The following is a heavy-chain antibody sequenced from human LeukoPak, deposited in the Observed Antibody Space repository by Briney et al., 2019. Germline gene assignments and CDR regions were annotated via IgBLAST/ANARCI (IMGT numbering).Heavy chain of an antibody. CDR1: GYTFTSYG. CDR3: ARDLVCSGGSCSLGDY. Sequence: ASVKVPCKASGYTFTSYGISWVRQAPGQGLEWMGGIIPIFGTANYAQKFQGRVTITADKSTSTAYMELSSLRSEDTAVYYCARDLVCSGGSCSLGDYWGQGTLVTVSS. CDR2: IIPIFGTA. D-gene: IGHD2-15*01. V-gene: IGHV1-69*06. J-gene: IGHJ4*02.